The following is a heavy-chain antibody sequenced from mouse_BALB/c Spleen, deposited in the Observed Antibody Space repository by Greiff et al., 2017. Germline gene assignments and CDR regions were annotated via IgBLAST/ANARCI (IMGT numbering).Heavy chain of an antibody. CDR3: ARGRDRYYAMDY. D-gene: IGHD2-14*01. J-gene: IGHJ4*01. CDR1: GDSITSGY. Sequence: EVKVVESGPSLVKPSQTLSLTCSVTGDSITSGYWNWIRKFPGNKLEYMGYISYSGSTYYNPSLKSRISITRDTSKNQYYLQLNSVTTEDTATYYCARGRDRYYAMDYWGQGTSVTVSS. CDR2: ISYSGST. V-gene: IGHV3-8*02.